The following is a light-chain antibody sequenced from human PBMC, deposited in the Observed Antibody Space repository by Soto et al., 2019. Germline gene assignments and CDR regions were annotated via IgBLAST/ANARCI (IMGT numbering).Light chain of an antibody. CDR2: GAS. CDR3: QRFGSSPPSWT. CDR1: QSVSSTY. Sequence: EIVLTQSPGTLSLSPGEGATLSCRASQSVSSTYLAWYQQKPGQAPRLLIYGASSRAAGIPDRFSGSGSGTDYTLTISRLEPEDFAIYYCQRFGSSPPSWTFGQGTKV. J-gene: IGKJ1*01. V-gene: IGKV3-20*01.